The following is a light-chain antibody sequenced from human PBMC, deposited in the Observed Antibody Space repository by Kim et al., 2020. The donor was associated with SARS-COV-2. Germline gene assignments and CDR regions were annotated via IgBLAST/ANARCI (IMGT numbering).Light chain of an antibody. CDR3: QQYGSSPPYT. V-gene: IGKV3-20*01. Sequence: SPGEGATLSCRASQHVYKGYLAWYQQRLDQAPRLLIYQTSNRATGIPDRFSGSGSGTDFTLTISRLEPEDFAVYYCQQYGSSPPYTFGQGTKLEI. CDR1: QHVYKGY. J-gene: IGKJ2*01. CDR2: QTS.